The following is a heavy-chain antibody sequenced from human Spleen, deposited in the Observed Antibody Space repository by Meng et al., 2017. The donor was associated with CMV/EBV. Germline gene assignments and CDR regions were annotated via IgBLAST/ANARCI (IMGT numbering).Heavy chain of an antibody. J-gene: IGHJ6*02. CDR1: GFTFSSYA. V-gene: IGHV3-23*01. D-gene: IGHD3-3*01. CDR3: AKDQVVIIKGPLSYYYYGMDA. Sequence: GGSLRLSCVASGFTFSSYAMSWVRQAPGKGLEWVSGISGNGGGTYYADSVKGRFTISRDNSKNALYLHMSSLRAEDTAVYYCAKDQVVIIKGPLSYYYYGMDAWGQGTTVTVSS. CDR2: ISGNGGGT.